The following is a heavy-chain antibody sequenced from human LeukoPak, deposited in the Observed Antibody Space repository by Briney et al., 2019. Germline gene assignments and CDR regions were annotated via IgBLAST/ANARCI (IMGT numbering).Heavy chain of an antibody. D-gene: IGHD3-10*01. J-gene: IGHJ4*02. Sequence: GGSLRLSCVASGFSFSSYALSWVRRAPGKGLEWVSGFSGSGSTAVYTDSVRGRFTVSRDNSKNTLYLQMNSLRDEDTAVYYCAKDALGGSGSYSWGTFDYWGQGTLVTVSS. CDR1: GFSFSSYA. V-gene: IGHV3-23*01. CDR3: AKDALGGSGSYSWGTFDY. CDR2: FSGSGSTA.